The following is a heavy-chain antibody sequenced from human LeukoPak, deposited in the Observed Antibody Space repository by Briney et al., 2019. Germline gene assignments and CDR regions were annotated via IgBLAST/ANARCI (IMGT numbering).Heavy chain of an antibody. D-gene: IGHD6-19*01. CDR3: ARGGSSGRFDY. CDR1: GFTFSNYY. Sequence: GGSLRLSCTASGFTFSNYYMSWIRPAPGKGLEWVSYISTSSTYTNYADSMKGRFTISRDNAKNSLYLQMNSLRAEDTAVYFCARGGSSGRFDYWGQGTLVTVSS. V-gene: IGHV3-11*06. CDR2: ISTSSTYT. J-gene: IGHJ4*02.